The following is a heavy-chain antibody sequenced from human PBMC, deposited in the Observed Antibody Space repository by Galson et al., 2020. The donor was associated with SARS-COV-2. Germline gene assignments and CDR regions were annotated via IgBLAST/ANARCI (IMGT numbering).Heavy chain of an antibody. CDR3: ARETANYYDSSGYLHRGAFDI. CDR1: GYTFTSYY. J-gene: IGHJ3*02. V-gene: IGHV1-46*01. Sequence: ASVKVSCKASGYTFTSYYIHWVRQAPGQGLEWMGIINPSGGGTTYAQKFQGRVTMTRDTSTSTVYMELSSLRSEDTAVYYCARETANYYDSSGYLHRGAFDIWGQGTMVTVSS. CDR2: INPSGGGT. D-gene: IGHD3-22*01.